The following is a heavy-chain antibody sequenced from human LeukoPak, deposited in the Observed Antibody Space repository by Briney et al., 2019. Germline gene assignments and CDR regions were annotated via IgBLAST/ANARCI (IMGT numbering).Heavy chain of an antibody. CDR2: IYYSGST. J-gene: IGHJ6*03. V-gene: IGHV4-59*11. CDR1: GGSISSHY. CDR3: ARRRSLNYYYYYMDV. Sequence: PSETLSLTCTVSGGSISSHYWSWIRQPPGKGLEWIGYIYYSGSTNYNPSLKSRVTISVDTSKNQFSLKLSSVTAADTAVYYCARRRSLNYYYYYMDVWGKGTTVTVSS. D-gene: IGHD1-26*01.